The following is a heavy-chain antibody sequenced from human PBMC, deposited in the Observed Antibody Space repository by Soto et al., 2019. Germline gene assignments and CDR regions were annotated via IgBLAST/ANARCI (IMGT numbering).Heavy chain of an antibody. D-gene: IGHD5-12*01. CDR2: ISGSGGST. CDR3: AKAPKRSGYDLEYYFDY. V-gene: IGHV3-23*01. CDR1: GFTFSSYA. Sequence: PGGSLRLSCAASGFTFSSYAMSWVRQAPGKGLEWVSAISGSGGSTYYADSVRGRFTISRDNSKNTLYLQMNSLRAEDTAVYYCAKAPKRSGYDLEYYFDYWGQGTLVTVSS. J-gene: IGHJ4*02.